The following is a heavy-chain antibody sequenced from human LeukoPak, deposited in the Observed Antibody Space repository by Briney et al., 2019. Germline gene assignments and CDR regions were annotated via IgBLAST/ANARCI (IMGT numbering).Heavy chain of an antibody. D-gene: IGHD3-22*01. CDR2: ISGSSSYV. CDR1: GFTFSGYS. Sequence: GGSLRLSCAASGFTFSGYSMNWVRQAPGKGLEWVSVISGSSSYVYYADSVKGRFIISRDNAKNSLYLQMNSLRAEDTAVYYCAREPPSYFYDSSGLDYWGQGTLVTASS. CDR3: AREPPSYFYDSSGLDY. V-gene: IGHV3-21*01. J-gene: IGHJ4*02.